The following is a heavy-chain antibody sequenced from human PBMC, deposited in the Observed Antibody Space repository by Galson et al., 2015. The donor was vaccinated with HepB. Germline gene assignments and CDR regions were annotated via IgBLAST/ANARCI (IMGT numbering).Heavy chain of an antibody. Sequence: SVKVSCKASGGTFSSYAISWVRQAPGQGLEWMGGIILIFGTANYAQKFQGRVTITADESTGTAYMELSSLRSEDTAVYYCARDLRVYSGSYLPYDAFDIWGQGTMVTVSS. CDR2: IILIFGTA. J-gene: IGHJ3*02. D-gene: IGHD1-26*01. CDR1: GGTFSSYA. V-gene: IGHV1-69*13. CDR3: ARDLRVYSGSYLPYDAFDI.